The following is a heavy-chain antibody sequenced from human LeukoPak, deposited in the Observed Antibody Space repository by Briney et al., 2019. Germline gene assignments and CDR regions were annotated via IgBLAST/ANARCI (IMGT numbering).Heavy chain of an antibody. Sequence: SETLSLTRTVSGDSISSSSYYWRWIHQPPGKGLEWIATIYYSGSTYYNPSLKSRYTISVDTSKNHFSLKLSSVTAADTAVYYCARLLRPYSYDSSGYFTTSFDFWGQGTMVTVSS. V-gene: IGHV4-39*02. D-gene: IGHD3-22*01. CDR3: ARLLRPYSYDSSGYFTTSFDF. CDR2: IYYSGST. CDR1: GDSISSSSYY. J-gene: IGHJ3*01.